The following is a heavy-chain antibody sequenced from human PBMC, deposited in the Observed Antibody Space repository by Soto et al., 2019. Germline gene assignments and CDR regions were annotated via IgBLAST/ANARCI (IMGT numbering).Heavy chain of an antibody. CDR3: ARDYYANNWFDP. CDR1: GYTFTGYY. CDR2: INPNSGGT. D-gene: IGHD3-10*01. V-gene: IGHV1-2*02. J-gene: IGHJ5*02. Sequence: GASVKVSCKASGYTFTGYYMHWVRQAPGQGLEWMGWINPNSGGTIYAQKFQGRVTMTRDTSISTAYMELSRLRSDDTAVYYCARDYYANNWFDPWGQGTLVTVSS.